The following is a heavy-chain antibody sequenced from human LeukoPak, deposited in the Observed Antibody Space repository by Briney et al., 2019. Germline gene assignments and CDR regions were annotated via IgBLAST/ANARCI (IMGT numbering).Heavy chain of an antibody. D-gene: IGHD3-10*01. CDR3: AISSGSYYMYYFDY. Sequence: PSETLSLTCTVSGYSISSGYYWGWIRQPPGKGLEWIGSIYHSGSTYYNPSLKSRVTISVDTSKNQFSLKLSSVTAADTAVYYCAISSGSYYMYYFDYWGQGTLVTVSS. CDR2: IYHSGST. CDR1: GYSISSGYY. V-gene: IGHV4-38-2*02. J-gene: IGHJ4*02.